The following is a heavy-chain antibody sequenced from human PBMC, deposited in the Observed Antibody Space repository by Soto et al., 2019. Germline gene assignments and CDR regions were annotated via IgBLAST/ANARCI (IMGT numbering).Heavy chain of an antibody. Sequence: QVQLVQSGAEVKKPGSSVKVSCKASGGTFSSYTISWVRQAPGQGLEWMGRIIPILGIANYAQKFQGRVTITAEKPTSTAYMELSSLRSEDTAVYYCARVNPLDGWLQSTDFDLWGRGTLVTVSS. CDR1: GGTFSSYT. D-gene: IGHD5-12*01. J-gene: IGHJ2*01. V-gene: IGHV1-69*02. CDR3: ARVNPLDGWLQSTDFDL. CDR2: IIPILGIA.